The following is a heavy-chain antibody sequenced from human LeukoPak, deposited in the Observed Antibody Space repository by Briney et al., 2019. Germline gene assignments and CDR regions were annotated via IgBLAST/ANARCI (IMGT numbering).Heavy chain of an antibody. CDR1: GNYW. CDR2: INSDGSWT. D-gene: IGHD2-2*01. J-gene: IGHJ4*02. V-gene: IGHV3-74*01. CDR3: VSFYETY. Sequence: GGSLRLSRAASGNYWMHWVRQAPGKGLVWVSHINSDGSWTSYADSVKGRFTISKDNAKNTVYLQMNNLRAEDTAVYYCVSFYETYWGRGTLVTVSS.